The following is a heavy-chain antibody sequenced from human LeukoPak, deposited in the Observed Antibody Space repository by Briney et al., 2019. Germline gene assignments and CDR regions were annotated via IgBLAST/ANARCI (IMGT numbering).Heavy chain of an antibody. V-gene: IGHV1-58*01. Sequence: SVKVSCKASGFTFTSSAVQWVRQARGQRLEWIGWIVVGSGNTNYAQKFQERVTITRDMSTSTAYMELSSLRSEDTAVYYCAAGPGEWLLSASWFDPWGQGTLVTVSS. CDR2: IVVGSGNT. CDR1: GFTFTSSA. CDR3: AAGPGEWLLSASWFDP. D-gene: IGHD3-3*01. J-gene: IGHJ5*02.